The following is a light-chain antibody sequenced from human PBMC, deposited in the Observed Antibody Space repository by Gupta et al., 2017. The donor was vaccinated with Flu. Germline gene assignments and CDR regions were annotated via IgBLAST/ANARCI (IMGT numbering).Light chain of an antibody. Sequence: DIQLTQSPSFLPASLGDRVTITCRASQGSSSDLAWYQQKPGTAPKLLIYSASTLQSGVPSRFSGSGSGTEFTLTISSLQPEDFATYFCQQFNTFPRSFGQGTKLEIK. CDR2: SAS. V-gene: IGKV1-9*01. J-gene: IGKJ2*04. CDR3: QQFNTFPRS. CDR1: QGSSSD.